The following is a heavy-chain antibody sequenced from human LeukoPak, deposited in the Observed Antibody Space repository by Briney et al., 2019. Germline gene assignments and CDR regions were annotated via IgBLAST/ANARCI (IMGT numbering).Heavy chain of an antibody. D-gene: IGHD3-10*01. CDR2: MSNDGSIK. J-gene: IGHJ4*02. CDR1: GFTFSEYT. CDR3: ARDRNYFEALHRSY. V-gene: IGHV3-30*09. Sequence: GGSLRLSCAASGFTFSEYTIHWVRQAPGKGLEWVAVMSNDGSIKKYANSVKGRFAISRDNSKNMLYLQINSLRAEDTAVYYCARDRNYFEALHRSYWGQGTLVTVSS.